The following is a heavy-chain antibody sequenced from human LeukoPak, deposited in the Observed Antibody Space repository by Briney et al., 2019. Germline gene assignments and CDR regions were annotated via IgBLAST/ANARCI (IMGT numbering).Heavy chain of an antibody. J-gene: IGHJ5*02. Sequence: SATLSLTCSVSGDSISSSSYCWGWIRQPPGRGLEWIGTMCYSGSTYYNPCLKSRVTISVDTSNNQLSQKLSSMTAADTAVYYCARDPGAYTGYDLGSWFDPWGQGTLVTVSS. D-gene: IGHD5-12*01. CDR1: GDSISSSSYC. CDR2: MCYSGST. CDR3: ARDPGAYTGYDLGSWFDP. V-gene: IGHV4-39*07.